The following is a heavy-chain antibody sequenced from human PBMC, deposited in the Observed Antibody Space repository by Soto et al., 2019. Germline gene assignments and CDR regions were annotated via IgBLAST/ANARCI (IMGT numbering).Heavy chain of an antibody. J-gene: IGHJ4*02. CDR2: IYYSGST. Sequence: SETLSLTCTVSGGSISSSSYYWGWIRQPPGKGLEWIGSIYYSGSTYYNPSLKSRVTISVDTSKNQFSLKLSSVTAADTAVYYCASIETIFGALYYFDYWGQGTLVTVSS. V-gene: IGHV4-39*01. D-gene: IGHD3-3*01. CDR3: ASIETIFGALYYFDY. CDR1: GGSISSSSYY.